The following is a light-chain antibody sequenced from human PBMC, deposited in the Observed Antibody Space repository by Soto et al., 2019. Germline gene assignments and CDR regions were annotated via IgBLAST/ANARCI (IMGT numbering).Light chain of an antibody. V-gene: IGKV2-28*01. CDR1: QSLLHSNGYNY. Sequence: DIVMTQSPLSLPVTPGEPASISCRSSQSLLHSNGYNYLDWYLQKPGQSPQLLIYLGSNRASGVPDRFSGSGSGTDFTPKISRVEAEDVGVYYCMQALQTPPWTFGQGTKVDIK. J-gene: IGKJ1*01. CDR2: LGS. CDR3: MQALQTPPWT.